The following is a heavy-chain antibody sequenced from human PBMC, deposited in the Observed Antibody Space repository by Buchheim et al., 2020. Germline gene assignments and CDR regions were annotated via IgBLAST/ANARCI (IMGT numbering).Heavy chain of an antibody. D-gene: IGHD6-25*01. V-gene: IGHV4-59*01. CDR1: GGSIFTYY. CDR3: AKKRSDNWFDP. CDR2: MDRSGRS. J-gene: IGHJ5*02. Sequence: QVQLQESGPGLVKPSETLSLTCSVSGGSIFTYYWSWIRQAPGKGLEWIGYMDRSGRSNYNPSLKSRLTITVDTSKNQFSSILSSVTAADTAIYYCAKKRSDNWFDPWGQGTL.